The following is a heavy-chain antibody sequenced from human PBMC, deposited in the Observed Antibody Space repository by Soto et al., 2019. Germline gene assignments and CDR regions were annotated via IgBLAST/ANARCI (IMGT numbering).Heavy chain of an antibody. CDR3: ARPTYSSSSGDSAFDI. D-gene: IGHD6-6*01. Sequence: QVQLVQSGAEVKKPGASVKVSCKASGYTFTSYAMHWVRQAPGQRLEWMGWINAGHGNTKYSQKFQGRVTITRDTSATTAYMELSSLSAEATAVYYCARPTYSSSSGDSAFDIWCQGTKVTFSS. CDR2: INAGHGNT. V-gene: IGHV1-3*01. J-gene: IGHJ3*02. CDR1: GYTFTSYA.